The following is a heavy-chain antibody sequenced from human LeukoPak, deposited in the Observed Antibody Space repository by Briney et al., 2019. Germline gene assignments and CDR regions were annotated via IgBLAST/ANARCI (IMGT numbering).Heavy chain of an antibody. CDR3: ARGDNSGSYLGAFDI. CDR1: GYTFTGYY. Sequence: GASVKVSCKASGYTFTGYYMHWVRQAPGQGLEWMGWINPNSGGTNYAQKFQGRVTMTRDTSISTAYMELSRLRSDDTAVYYCARGDNSGSYLGAFDIWGQGTMVTVSS. CDR2: INPNSGGT. D-gene: IGHD1-26*01. J-gene: IGHJ3*02. V-gene: IGHV1-2*02.